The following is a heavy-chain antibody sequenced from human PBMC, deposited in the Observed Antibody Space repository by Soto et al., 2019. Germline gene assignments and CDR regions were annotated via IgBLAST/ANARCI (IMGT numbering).Heavy chain of an antibody. V-gene: IGHV3-30*18. CDR1: GFTFSSYG. D-gene: IGHD3-22*01. Sequence: QVQLVESGGGVVQPGRSLRLSCAASGFTFSSYGMHWVRQAPGKGLEWVAVISYDGSNKYYADSVKGRFTISRDNSKNTLYPQMNSLRAEDTAVYYCAKEGSPKYYYDSSGYYSPWGQGTLVTVSS. CDR2: ISYDGSNK. CDR3: AKEGSPKYYYDSSGYYSP. J-gene: IGHJ5*02.